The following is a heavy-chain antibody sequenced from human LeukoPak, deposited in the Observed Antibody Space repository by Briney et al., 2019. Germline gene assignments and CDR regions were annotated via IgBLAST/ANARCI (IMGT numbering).Heavy chain of an antibody. Sequence: PGGSLRLSCAASGFTFSSYGMHWVRQAPGKGLEWVAVISYDGSNKYYADSVKGRFTISRDNSKNTLYLKMNSLRAEDTAVYYCAKAYSGSYYGAFDIWGQGTMVTVSS. CDR3: AKAYSGSYYGAFDI. J-gene: IGHJ3*02. V-gene: IGHV3-30*18. CDR2: ISYDGSNK. D-gene: IGHD1-26*01. CDR1: GFTFSSYG.